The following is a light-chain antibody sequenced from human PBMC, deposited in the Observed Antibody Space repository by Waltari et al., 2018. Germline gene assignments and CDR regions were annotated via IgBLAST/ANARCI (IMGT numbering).Light chain of an antibody. J-gene: IGKJ2*01. CDR2: MAS. Sequence: DIQMTQSPSTLSASIGDRVTITCRASQSISNWLAWYQQLPGKAPKLLIYMASSLETGVPSRFRGSGSGTEFTLTISSLQPGDFATYYCQQYNTYPFTFGLGTKLESK. V-gene: IGKV1-5*03. CDR3: QQYNTYPFT. CDR1: QSISNW.